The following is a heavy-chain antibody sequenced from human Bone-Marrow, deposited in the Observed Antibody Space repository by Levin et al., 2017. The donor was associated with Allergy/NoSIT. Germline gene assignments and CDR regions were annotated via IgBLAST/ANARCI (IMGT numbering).Heavy chain of an antibody. CDR1: GFTISRHS. D-gene: IGHD2-21*01. CDR2: ISSSSSTI. J-gene: IGHJ4*02. Sequence: GGSLRLSCAASGFTISRHSMNWVRQAPGKGLEWVSYISSSSSTIYYADSVKGRFTISRDNAKNSLYLQMNSLRDEDTAVYYCASAYCGGDCYAIDYWGQGTLVTVSS. CDR3: ASAYCGGDCYAIDY. V-gene: IGHV3-48*02.